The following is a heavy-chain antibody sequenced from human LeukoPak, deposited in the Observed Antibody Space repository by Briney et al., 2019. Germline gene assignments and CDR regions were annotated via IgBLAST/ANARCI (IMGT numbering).Heavy chain of an antibody. J-gene: IGHJ6*03. CDR2: IYYSGST. D-gene: IGHD3-9*01. CDR3: ARGGTRYYDILTGYYYYYYMDV. V-gene: IGHV4-59*01. CDR1: GGSISSYY. Sequence: KPSETLSLTCTVSGGSISSYYWSWIRQPPGKGLEWIGYIYYSGSTNYNPSLKSRVTISVDTSKNLFSLKLSSVTAADTAVYYCARGGTRYYDILTGYYYYYYMDVWGKGTTVTISS.